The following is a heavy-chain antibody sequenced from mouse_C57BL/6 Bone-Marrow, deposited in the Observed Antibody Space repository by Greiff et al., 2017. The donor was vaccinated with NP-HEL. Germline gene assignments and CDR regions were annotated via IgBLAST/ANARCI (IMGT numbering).Heavy chain of an antibody. V-gene: IGHV1-20*01. CDR2: INPYNGDT. J-gene: IGHJ3*01. CDR3: ARNPYYYGSSYGFAY. Sequence: VQLQQSGPELVKPGDSVKISCKASGYSFTGYFMNWVMQSHGKSLEWIGRINPYNGDTFYNQKFKGKATLTVDKSSSTSHMELRSLTSEDSAVYYCARNPYYYGSSYGFAYWGQGTLVTVSA. D-gene: IGHD1-1*01. CDR1: GYSFTGYF.